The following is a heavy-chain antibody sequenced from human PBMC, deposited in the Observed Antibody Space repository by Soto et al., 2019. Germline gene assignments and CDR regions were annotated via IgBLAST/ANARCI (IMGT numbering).Heavy chain of an antibody. CDR3: ARGLGDDFWNPFDP. Sequence: SETLSLTCTVSGGSVSSSSYYWGWVRQPPGKGLEWIGSVYYSGSTYYNPSLESRVTISVDKSKNQFSLKLMSLSAADTAAYYCARGLGDDFWNPFDPWGQGTLVTVSS. J-gene: IGHJ5*02. CDR2: VYYSGST. V-gene: IGHV4-39*01. CDR1: GGSVSSSSYY. D-gene: IGHD3-3*01.